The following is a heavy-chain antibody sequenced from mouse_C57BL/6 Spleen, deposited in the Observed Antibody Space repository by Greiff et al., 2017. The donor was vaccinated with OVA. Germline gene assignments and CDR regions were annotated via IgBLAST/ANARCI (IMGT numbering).Heavy chain of an antibody. Sequence: QVTLKESGPGILQPSQTLSLTCSFSGFSLSTFGMGVGWIRQPSGKGLEWLAHIWWDDDKYYNPALKSRLTISKDTSKNQVFLKIANVDTADTSTYYCALYSNYSYYFDYWGQGTTLTVSS. CDR1: GFSLSTFGMG. J-gene: IGHJ2*01. V-gene: IGHV8-8*01. CDR3: ALYSNYSYYFDY. CDR2: IWWDDDK. D-gene: IGHD2-5*01.